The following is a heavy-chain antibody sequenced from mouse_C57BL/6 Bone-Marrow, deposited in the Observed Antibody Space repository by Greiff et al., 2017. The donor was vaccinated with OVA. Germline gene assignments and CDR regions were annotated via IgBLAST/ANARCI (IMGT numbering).Heavy chain of an antibody. CDR3: GVWLRRN. D-gene: IGHD2-2*01. CDR1: GYTFTDYN. CDR2: INPDSGGT. Sequence: VQLKQSGPELVKPGASVTMSCKASGYTFTDYNLHWVKQSPGKGLEWIGYINPDSGGTSYNPKFKGQATLTVNTSSSTAYMELGSLTSEDSAVYYCGVWLRRNWGQGTTLTVSA. J-gene: IGHJ2*01. V-gene: IGHV1-22*01.